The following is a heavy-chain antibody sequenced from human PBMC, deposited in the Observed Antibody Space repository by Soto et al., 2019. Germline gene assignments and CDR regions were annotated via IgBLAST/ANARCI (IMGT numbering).Heavy chain of an antibody. J-gene: IGHJ6*02. V-gene: IGHV1-18*01. Sequence: QVQLVQSGAEVKKPGASVKVSCKASGYTFTSYGISWVRQAPGQGLEWMGWISAYKGNTNYAQKLPGRVTMTTDTSTSTAYMERRSLTSDDTAVYYCARDGQQLAYGMDVWGQGTTVTVSS. D-gene: IGHD6-13*01. CDR3: ARDGQQLAYGMDV. CDR2: ISAYKGNT. CDR1: GYTFTSYG.